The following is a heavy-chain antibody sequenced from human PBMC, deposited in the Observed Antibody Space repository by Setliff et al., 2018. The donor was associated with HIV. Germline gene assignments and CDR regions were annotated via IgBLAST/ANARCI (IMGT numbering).Heavy chain of an antibody. J-gene: IGHJ4*02. CDR1: GFTFSSYA. V-gene: IGHV3-23*01. CDR3: ARVQRGIYYYDSSGYLQAYYFDY. D-gene: IGHD3-22*01. Sequence: GGSLRLSCAVSGFTFSSYAMSWVRQAPGKGLEWVSAISGSAGSTYYADSVKGRFTISGDNSKNTLYLQMNSLRAEDTAVYYCARVQRGIYYYDSSGYLQAYYFDYWGQGTLVTVSS. CDR2: ISGSAGST.